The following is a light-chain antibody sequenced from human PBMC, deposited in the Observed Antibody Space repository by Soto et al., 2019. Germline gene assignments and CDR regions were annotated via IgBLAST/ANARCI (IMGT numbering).Light chain of an antibody. V-gene: IGLV2-14*03. CDR3: NSYTSRSTVL. Sequence: QSALTQPASVSGSPGQSITISCTGTSSDVGGFNYVSWYQQHPGKAPKLMIYDVSNRPSGVSNRFSGSKSGNTASLTTSGLQAEDEADYYCNSYTSRSTVLFGGGTKLTVL. J-gene: IGLJ2*01. CDR1: SSDVGGFNY. CDR2: DVS.